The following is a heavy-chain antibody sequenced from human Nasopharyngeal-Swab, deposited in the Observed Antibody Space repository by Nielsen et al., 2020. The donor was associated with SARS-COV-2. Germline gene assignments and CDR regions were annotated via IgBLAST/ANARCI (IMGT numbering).Heavy chain of an antibody. CDR1: GFTFSTYS. CDR3: ARVHCSRSSCSAPDYYYYYMDV. V-gene: IGHV3-48*02. J-gene: IGHJ6*03. D-gene: IGHD2-2*01. Sequence: GESLKISCAASGFTFSTYSMNWVRQGPGKGLEWVSYISSSSSTIYYADSVKGRFTISRDNAKNSLYLQMNSLRDEDTAVYYCARVHCSRSSCSAPDYYYYYMDVWGKGTTVTVSS. CDR2: ISSSSSTI.